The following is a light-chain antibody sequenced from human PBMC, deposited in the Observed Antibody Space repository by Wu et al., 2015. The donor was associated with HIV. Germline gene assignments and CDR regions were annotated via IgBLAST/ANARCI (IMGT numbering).Light chain of an antibody. J-gene: IGKJ1*01. Sequence: IQLTQSPSSLSASVGDRVTITCRASQGINSYLAWYQQKSGKAPKLLIYGASTLQSGVPSRFSGSGSGTDFTLTISSLQPEDFAVYYCQQYGTSPPWTFGQGTKVEIK. CDR1: QGINSY. V-gene: IGKV1-9*01. CDR3: QQYGTSPPWT. CDR2: GAS.